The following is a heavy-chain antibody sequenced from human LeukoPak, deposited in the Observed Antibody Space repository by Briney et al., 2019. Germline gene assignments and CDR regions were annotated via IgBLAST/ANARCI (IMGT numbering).Heavy chain of an antibody. V-gene: IGHV3-30-3*02. CDR3: AKHLGRATVAKGDIY. CDR1: GFTFSHYA. J-gene: IGHJ4*02. D-gene: IGHD2-2*01. CDR2: MSYDGSNK. Sequence: GGSLRLSCAASGFTFSHYAMHWVRQAPGKGLEWVAVMSYDGSNKYYADSVKGRFTISRDNSKNTLYLQMNSLRAEDTAVYYCAKHLGRATVAKGDIYWGQGTLVTVSS.